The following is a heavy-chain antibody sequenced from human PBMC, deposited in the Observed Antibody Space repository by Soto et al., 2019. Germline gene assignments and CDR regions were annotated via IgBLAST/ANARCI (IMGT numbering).Heavy chain of an antibody. Sequence: GGSLRLSCAASGFTFSSYAMSWVRQAPGKGLEWVSAISGSGGSTYYADSVKGRFTISRDNSKNTLYLQMNSLRAEDTAVYYCAKDLRVPIVVVIGLTWGAFDIWGQGTMVTVSS. CDR3: AKDLRVPIVVVIGLTWGAFDI. CDR2: ISGSGGST. D-gene: IGHD3-22*01. CDR1: GFTFSSYA. V-gene: IGHV3-23*01. J-gene: IGHJ3*02.